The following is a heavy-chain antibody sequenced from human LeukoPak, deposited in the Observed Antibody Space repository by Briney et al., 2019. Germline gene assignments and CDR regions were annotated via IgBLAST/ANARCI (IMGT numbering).Heavy chain of an antibody. CDR2: ISYDGSNK. Sequence: PGGSLRLSRAASGFTLSSYGMHSVRQAPGKRLEWVAVISYDGSNKYYADSVKGRFTISRDNSKNTLYLQMNSLRAEDTAVYYCAKPREDGDYLDYWGQGTLVTVSS. CDR1: GFTLSSYG. V-gene: IGHV3-30*18. J-gene: IGHJ4*02. CDR3: AKPREDGDYLDY. D-gene: IGHD4-17*01.